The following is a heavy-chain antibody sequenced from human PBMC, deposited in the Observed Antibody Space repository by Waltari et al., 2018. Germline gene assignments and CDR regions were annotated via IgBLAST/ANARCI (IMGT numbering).Heavy chain of an antibody. Sequence: QVQSLQSGAEAKKPGSSVKVSCRASGRTFTSHSANWVRQAPGKGLEWMGRSMPDISERKYALKCQGRITITADKSTGTVYMDLSSLRSDDTAVYYCAGGDGGYYYHKMDVWGQGTTVTVSS. CDR1: GRTFTSHS. V-gene: IGHV1-69*02. J-gene: IGHJ6*02. CDR3: AGGDGGYYYHKMDV. D-gene: IGHD3-22*01. CDR2: SMPDISER.